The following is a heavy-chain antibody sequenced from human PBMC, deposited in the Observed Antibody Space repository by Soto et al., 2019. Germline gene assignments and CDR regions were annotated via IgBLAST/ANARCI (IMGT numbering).Heavy chain of an antibody. CDR1: GVTFSSYA. CDR2: IIPIFGTG. V-gene: IGHV1-69*13. J-gene: IGHJ6*02. D-gene: IGHD2-2*01. CDR3: SRGDIVVVPAAQSEYYYYGMDV. Sequence: SVKVSCEASGVTFSSYAMSWVRQAPGPVLEWMGGIIPIFGTGNYAQKYQGRVTITADESTSTAYMELSSLRSEDTAVYYCSRGDIVVVPAAQSEYYYYGMDVWGQGTTVTVSS.